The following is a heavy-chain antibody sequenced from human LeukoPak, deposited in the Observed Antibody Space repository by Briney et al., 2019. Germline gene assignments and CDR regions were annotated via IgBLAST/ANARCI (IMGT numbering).Heavy chain of an antibody. CDR2: ISGSGGST. Sequence: PGGSLRLSCAASGCTFSSYAMSWVRQAPGKGLEWISAISGSGGSTYYADSVKGRFTIPRDNSKNTLYLQMNSLRAEDTAVYYCAKDQWELLPFDYWGQGTLVTVSS. CDR1: GCTFSSYA. D-gene: IGHD1-26*01. V-gene: IGHV3-23*01. J-gene: IGHJ4*02. CDR3: AKDQWELLPFDY.